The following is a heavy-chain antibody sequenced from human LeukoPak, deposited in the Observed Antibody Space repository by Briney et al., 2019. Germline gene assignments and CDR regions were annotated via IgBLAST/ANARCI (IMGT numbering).Heavy chain of an antibody. CDR1: GYTFTSYY. D-gene: IGHD3-3*01. J-gene: IGHJ3*02. CDR3: ARAHPVDPIFGVVMSAFDI. Sequence: ASVKVSRKASGYTFTSYYMHWVRQAPGQGLEWMGIINPSGGSTSYAQKFQGRVTMTRDTSTSTVYMELSSLRSEDTAVYYCARAHPVDPIFGVVMSAFDIWGQGTMVTVSS. CDR2: INPSGGST. V-gene: IGHV1-46*01.